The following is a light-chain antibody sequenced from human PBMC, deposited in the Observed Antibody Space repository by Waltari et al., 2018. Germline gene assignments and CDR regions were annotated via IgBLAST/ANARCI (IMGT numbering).Light chain of an antibody. J-gene: IGKJ4*01. CDR3: QQSYSAPFT. Sequence: DIQMAQSPSSLSASVGDRVTITCRASQSISSYLNWDQQKPGKAPKLLIYAASSLQSGVPSRFSGSGSGTDFTLTISSLQREDFATYYCQQSYSAPFTFGGGTKVEI. CDR1: QSISSY. CDR2: AAS. V-gene: IGKV1-39*01.